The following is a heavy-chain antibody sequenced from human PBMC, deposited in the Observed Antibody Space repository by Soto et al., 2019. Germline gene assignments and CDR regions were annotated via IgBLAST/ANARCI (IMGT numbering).Heavy chain of an antibody. CDR1: GGTFSSYA. D-gene: IGHD5-18*01. J-gene: IGHJ6*02. CDR2: IIPISATT. CDR3: ARDPGYSYGHPPHRGMDV. Sequence: QVQLVQSGAEVKKPGSSVKVSCKISGGTFSSYAINWVRQAPGQGLEWMGGIIPISATTNYAQKFQGRATINADESTFTSYMELRSLISEDTALYYCARDPGYSYGHPPHRGMDVWGQGTTVTVSS. V-gene: IGHV1-69*01.